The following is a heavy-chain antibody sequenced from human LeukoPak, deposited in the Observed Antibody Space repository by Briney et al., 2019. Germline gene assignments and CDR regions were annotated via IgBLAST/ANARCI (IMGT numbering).Heavy chain of an antibody. J-gene: IGHJ6*04. D-gene: IGHD2-2*01. Sequence: SETLSLTCTVSGGSISSYYWSWLRQPPGKGLEWLGYIYYSGSTNYNPSLKSRVTISVDTSKNQFSLKLSSVTAADTAVYYCARGVRSTSWGYYYGMDVWGKGTTVTVSS. CDR1: GGSISSYY. CDR3: ARGVRSTSWGYYYGMDV. V-gene: IGHV4-59*01. CDR2: IYYSGST.